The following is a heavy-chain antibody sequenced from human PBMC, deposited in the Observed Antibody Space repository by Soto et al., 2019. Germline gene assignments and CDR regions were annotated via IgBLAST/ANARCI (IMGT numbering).Heavy chain of an antibody. J-gene: IGHJ4*02. CDR3: AKDLKSGPPFYYFDY. CDR2: ISYDGSNK. CDR1: GFTFSSYG. V-gene: IGHV3-30*18. Sequence: GGSLRLSCAASGFTFSSYGMHWVRQAPGKGLEWVAVISYDGSNKYYADSVKGRFTISRDNSKNTLYLQMNSLRAEDTAVYYCAKDLKSGPPFYYFDYWGQGTLVTVSS.